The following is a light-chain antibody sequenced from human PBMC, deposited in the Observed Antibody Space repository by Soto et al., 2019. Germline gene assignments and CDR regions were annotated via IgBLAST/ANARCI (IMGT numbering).Light chain of an antibody. Sequence: EIVMTQSTATLSVSPGERATLSCRASQSVSSNLAWYHQKPGQAPRLLIYDASTRVTGIPARFSGSGSGTECTLTISSLQSEDFAVYYCQQYTNWPPYTFGQGTKLEIK. V-gene: IGKV3D-15*01. CDR1: QSVSSN. J-gene: IGKJ2*01. CDR3: QQYTNWPPYT. CDR2: DAS.